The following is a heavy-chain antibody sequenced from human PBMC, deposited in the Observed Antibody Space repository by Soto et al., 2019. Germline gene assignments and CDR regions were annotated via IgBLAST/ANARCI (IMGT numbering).Heavy chain of an antibody. CDR3: ARGGATLRN. V-gene: IGHV4-59*12. J-gene: IGHJ4*02. CDR1: GGSISSYY. CDR2: IYYSGST. Sequence: NLPETLSLTCTVSGGSISSYYWSWIRQPPGKGLEWIGYIYYSGSTNYNPSLKSRVTISVDTSKNQFSLKLSSVTAADTAVYYCARGGATLRNWGQGTLVTVSS. D-gene: IGHD1-26*01.